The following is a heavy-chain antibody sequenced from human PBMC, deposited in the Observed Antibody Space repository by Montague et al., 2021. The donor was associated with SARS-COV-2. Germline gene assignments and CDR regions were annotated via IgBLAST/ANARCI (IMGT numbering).Heavy chain of an antibody. J-gene: IGHJ6*02. CDR2: ISTRSTYT. CDR3: ARCTMVRGAPGYGLDV. Sequence: SLRLSCAASGFTFSTCDMTWIRQAPGKGLEWLSYISTRSTYTNYADSVKGRFTISRDEAKNTLYLQMNSLRAEDTAVYYCARCTMVRGAPGYGLDVWGQGTTVTVSS. CDR1: GFTFSTCD. V-gene: IGHV3-11*03. D-gene: IGHD3-10*01.